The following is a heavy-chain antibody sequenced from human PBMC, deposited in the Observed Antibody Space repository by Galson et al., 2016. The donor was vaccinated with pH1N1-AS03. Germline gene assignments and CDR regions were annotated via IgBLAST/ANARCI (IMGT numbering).Heavy chain of an antibody. CDR3: AKDGPYDWISDS. CDR1: GFTFSRYG. V-gene: IGHV3-23*01. J-gene: IGHJ4*02. CDR2: ISDNGGST. D-gene: IGHD1-20*01. Sequence: SLRLSCAASGFTFSRYGMSWVRQAPGKGLEWISGISDNGGSTYYADSVKGRFTISRDNSKNTLYLQMNNLRAEDTAGYYCAKDGPYDWISDSWGQGTLVTVSS.